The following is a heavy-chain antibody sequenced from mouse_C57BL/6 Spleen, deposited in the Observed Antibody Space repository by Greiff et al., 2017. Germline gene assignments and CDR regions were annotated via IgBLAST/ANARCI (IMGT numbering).Heavy chain of an antibody. CDR2: IDPSDSYT. V-gene: IGHV1-50*01. D-gene: IGHD1-1*01. Sequence: QVQLQQPGAELVKPGASVKLSCKASGYTFTSYWMQWVKQRPGQGLEWIGEIDPSDSYTNYTQKFKGKATVTVDTSSSTAYMQLSSLTSEDSAVYCCASYSSFPFAYWGQGTLVTVSA. CDR1: GYTFTSYW. J-gene: IGHJ3*01. CDR3: ASYSSFPFAY.